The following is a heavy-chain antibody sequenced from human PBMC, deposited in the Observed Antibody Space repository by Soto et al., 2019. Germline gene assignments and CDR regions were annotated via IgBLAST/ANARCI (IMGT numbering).Heavy chain of an antibody. D-gene: IGHD2-15*01. Sequence: EVQLVESGGGLVQPGGSLRLSCAASGFTFSSYSMNWVRQAPGKGLEWVSYIRSSSSTIYYPDSVKGRFTISRDNANNSLYLQMNSLRAEDTAVYYCARVVAAYFDYWGQGTLVTVSS. CDR3: ARVVAAYFDY. J-gene: IGHJ4*01. CDR2: IRSSSSTI. CDR1: GFTFSSYS. V-gene: IGHV3-48*01.